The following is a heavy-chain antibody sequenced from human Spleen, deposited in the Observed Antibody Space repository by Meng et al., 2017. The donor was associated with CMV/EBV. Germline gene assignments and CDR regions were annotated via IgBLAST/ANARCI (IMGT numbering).Heavy chain of an antibody. D-gene: IGHD2-2*03. V-gene: IGHV3-48*04. J-gene: IGHJ4*02. CDR1: GYALSSYS. CDR3: ANWIY. CDR2: ISRFGNST. Sequence: GESLKISCAAPGYALSSYSMNWVRQAPGKGLEWISFISRFGNSTFYADSVKGRFTVTRDNARNSLYLHMNNLRAEDTAIYYCANWIYWGQGTLVTVSS.